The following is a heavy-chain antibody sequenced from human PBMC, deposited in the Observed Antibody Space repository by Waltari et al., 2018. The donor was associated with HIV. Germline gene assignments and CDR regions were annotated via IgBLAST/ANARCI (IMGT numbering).Heavy chain of an antibody. D-gene: IGHD4-17*01. Sequence: AQLQPWGAGLLRPSETLSLTCAVYGGSFSGYYWSWIRQPPGKGLEWIGEINHSGSSNYNPSLKGRVTISVDTSKNQFALRLRSVTAADTAVYYCARDSVPSFDYGDYYYYGMDVWSQGTT. CDR3: ARDSVPSFDYGDYYYYGMDV. CDR2: INHSGSS. V-gene: IGHV4-34*01. CDR1: GGSFSGYY. J-gene: IGHJ6*01.